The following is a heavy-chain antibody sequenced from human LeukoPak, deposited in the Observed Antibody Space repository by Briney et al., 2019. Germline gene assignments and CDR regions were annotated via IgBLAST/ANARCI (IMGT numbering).Heavy chain of an antibody. CDR2: ISGGGGST. J-gene: IGHJ1*01. V-gene: IGHV3-23*01. CDR1: GFTFSSYA. Sequence: GGSLRLSCAASGFTFSSYAMSWVRQAPGKGLEWVSAISGGGGSTYYADSVKGRFTISRDNSKNTLYLQMNSLRAEDTAVYYCAKDRVKVQVAEYFQHWGQGTLVTVSS. CDR3: AKDRVKVQVAEYFQH. D-gene: IGHD3-10*01.